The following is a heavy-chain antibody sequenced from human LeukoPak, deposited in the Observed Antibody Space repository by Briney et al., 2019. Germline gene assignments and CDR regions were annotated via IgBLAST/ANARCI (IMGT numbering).Heavy chain of an antibody. V-gene: IGHV4-34*01. J-gene: IGHJ5*02. CDR1: GGSFSGYY. D-gene: IGHD1-7*01. CDR2: INHSGST. Sequence: SETLSLTCAVYGGSFSGYYWSWIRQPPGKGLEWIGEINHSGSTNYNPSLKSRVTISVDTSKNQFSLKLSSVTAADTAVYYCARGGTGTTVKGYNWFDPWGQGTLVTVSS. CDR3: ARGGTGTTVKGYNWFDP.